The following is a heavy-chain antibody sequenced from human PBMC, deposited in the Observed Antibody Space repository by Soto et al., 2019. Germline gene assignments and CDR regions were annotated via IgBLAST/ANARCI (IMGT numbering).Heavy chain of an antibody. CDR3: ARAPPYHSSSWYFDY. D-gene: IGHD6-13*01. J-gene: IGHJ4*02. CDR1: GYTFTGYY. Sequence: ASVKVSCKASGYTFTGYYMHWVRQAPGQGLEWMGWINPNSGGTNYAQKFQGRVTMTRDTSISTAYMELSRLRSDDPAVYYCARAPPYHSSSWYFDYWGQGTLVTVSS. V-gene: IGHV1-2*02. CDR2: INPNSGGT.